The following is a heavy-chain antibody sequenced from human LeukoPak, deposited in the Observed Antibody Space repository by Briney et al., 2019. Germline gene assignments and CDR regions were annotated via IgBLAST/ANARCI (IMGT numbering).Heavy chain of an antibody. CDR1: GFTFSTYA. D-gene: IGHD6-19*01. Sequence: GGSLRLSCAASGFTFSTYAVSWIRQAPGKGLEWVSSISGSGGSTSYADSVKGRFTISRDNSKNTLYLQMNSLRAEDTAIYYCARVAGTKCFDYWGQGTLVTVSS. J-gene: IGHJ4*02. CDR3: ARVAGTKCFDY. V-gene: IGHV3-23*01. CDR2: ISGSGGST.